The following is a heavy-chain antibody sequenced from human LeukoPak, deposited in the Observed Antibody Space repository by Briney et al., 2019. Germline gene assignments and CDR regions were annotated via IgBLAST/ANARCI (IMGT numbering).Heavy chain of an antibody. J-gene: IGHJ4*02. D-gene: IGHD2-15*01. CDR3: ARDADCSGGSCYFWY. V-gene: IGHV4-4*07. Sequence: SETLSLTCTVSGGSISSYYWSWIRQPAGKGLEWIGRIYTSGSTNYNPSLKSRVTMSVGTSKNQFSLKLSSVTAADTAVYYCARDADCSGGSCYFWYWGQGTLVTVSS. CDR2: IYTSGST. CDR1: GGSISSYY.